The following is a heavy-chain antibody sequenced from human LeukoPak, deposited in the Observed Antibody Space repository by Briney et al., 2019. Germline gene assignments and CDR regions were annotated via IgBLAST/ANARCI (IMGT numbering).Heavy chain of an antibody. V-gene: IGHV3-48*03. CDR3: ASRRLAVPSSRAFDH. J-gene: IGHJ4*02. CDR1: GFTLSAYE. D-gene: IGHD6-19*01. Sequence: PGGSLRLSCAASGFTLSAYEMNWVRQAPGKGLEWVSYISSPSIHYADSVKGRFTISRDNAKNSLYLQMNSLRAEDTAVYYCASRRLAVPSSRAFDHWGQGTLVTVSS. CDR2: ISSPSI.